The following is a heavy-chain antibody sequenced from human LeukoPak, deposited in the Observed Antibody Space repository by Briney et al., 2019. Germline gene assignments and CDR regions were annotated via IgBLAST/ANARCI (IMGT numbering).Heavy chain of an antibody. J-gene: IGHJ5*02. D-gene: IGHD7-27*01. V-gene: IGHV4-59*01. Sequence: SETLSLTCSVSGGSISNYYWSWVRQPPGKGLEWIGYIYYSGSTDYNPSLKSRVTISVDTSKNQFSLKLSSVTAADTAVYYCARRRANWGPWGQGTLVTVSS. CDR3: ARRRANWGP. CDR1: GGSISNYY. CDR2: IYYSGST.